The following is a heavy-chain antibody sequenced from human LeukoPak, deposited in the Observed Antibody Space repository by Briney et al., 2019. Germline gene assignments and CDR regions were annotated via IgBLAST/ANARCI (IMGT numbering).Heavy chain of an antibody. CDR2: IGVRGGST. CDR3: ANEIRPNDY. J-gene: IGHJ4*02. D-gene: IGHD4-17*01. CDR1: RFAFSNYG. Sequence: GGSLRLSCAVSRFAFSNYGVSWVRQAPGKGGGWVSAIGVRGGSTSYADSVKGRFPISRDSSKTTLYLQMYSLRAEDTAVYYCANEIRPNDYWGQGTLVTVSS. V-gene: IGHV3-23*01.